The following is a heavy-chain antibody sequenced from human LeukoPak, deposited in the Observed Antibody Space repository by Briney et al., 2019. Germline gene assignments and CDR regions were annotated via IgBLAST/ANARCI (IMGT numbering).Heavy chain of an antibody. Sequence: GGSLRLSCAASGFSFGTYSMDWVRQAPGKGLEWVSCISSSSYIYYADSVKGRFTMSRDNVRNSLYLQMDSLRAEDTAVYYCARDLGGDGYKRLDYWGQGTLVIVSS. D-gene: IGHD5-24*01. V-gene: IGHV3-21*01. CDR2: ISSSSYI. J-gene: IGHJ4*02. CDR1: GFSFGTYS. CDR3: ARDLGGDGYKRLDY.